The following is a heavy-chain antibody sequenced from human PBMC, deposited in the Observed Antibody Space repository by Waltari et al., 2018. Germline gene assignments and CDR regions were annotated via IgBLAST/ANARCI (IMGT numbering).Heavy chain of an antibody. CDR3: VTGPRDKWVGRYSGEFFHH. CDR2: NNLAEIT. CDR1: GVSLSDYY. J-gene: IGHJ1*01. D-gene: IGHD6-19*01. Sequence: QVQLQQWGAGLLRPSETLSLTCAVYGVSLSDYYWTWIRQPLGKGLEWIGENNLAEITYYNPSREVRVSIVLDKSKNQFSLHLLSVTAADTALYYCVTGPRDKWVGRYSGEFFHHWGPGTLVTVSS. V-gene: IGHV4-34*02.